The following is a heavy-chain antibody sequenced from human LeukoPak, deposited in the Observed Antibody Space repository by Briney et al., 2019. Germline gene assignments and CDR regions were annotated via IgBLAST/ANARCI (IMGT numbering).Heavy chain of an antibody. D-gene: IGHD2-2*01. J-gene: IGHJ5*02. CDR1: GGSFSGYY. CDR3: ARGYSPIVVVPAAPIRWFDP. CDR2: INHSGST. V-gene: IGHV4-34*01. Sequence: TSETLSLTCADYGGSFSGYYWSWIRQPPGKGLEWIGEINHSGSTNYNPSLKSRVTISVDTSKNQFSLRLSSVTAADTAVYYCARGYSPIVVVPAAPIRWFDPWGQGTLVTVSS.